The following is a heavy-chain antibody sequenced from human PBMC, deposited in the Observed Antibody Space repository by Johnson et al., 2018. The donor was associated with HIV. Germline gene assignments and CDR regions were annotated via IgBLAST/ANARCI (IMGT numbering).Heavy chain of an antibody. CDR1: GFTFDDYG. D-gene: IGHD6-19*01. CDR3: AKARSGGPGAFDI. Sequence: VQLVESGGGLVQPGGSLRLSCAASGFTFDDYGMSWVRQAPGQGLEWVSGINWNGGSTCYADSVKCRFPISRDNANNSLYLQMNSLTAEDTALYYCAKARSGGPGAFDIWGQGTMVNVS. V-gene: IGHV3-20*04. CDR2: INWNGGST. J-gene: IGHJ3*02.